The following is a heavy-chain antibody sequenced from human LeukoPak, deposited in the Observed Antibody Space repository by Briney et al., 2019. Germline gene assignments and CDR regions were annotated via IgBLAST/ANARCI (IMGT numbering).Heavy chain of an antibody. Sequence: EASVKVSCKASGGTFSSYSISWVRQAPGQGPEWMGGIIPIFDTADYAQKFQGRVTITADESTSTAYMELSSLRSEDTAVFYCARISLGAIWGYYYGMDVWGQGTTVTVSS. D-gene: IGHD1-26*01. J-gene: IGHJ6*02. CDR2: IIPIFDTA. CDR3: ARISLGAIWGYYYGMDV. CDR1: GGTFSSYS. V-gene: IGHV1-69*13.